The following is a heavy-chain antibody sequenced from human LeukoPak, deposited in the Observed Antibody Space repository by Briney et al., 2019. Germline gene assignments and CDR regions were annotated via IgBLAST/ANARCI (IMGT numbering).Heavy chain of an antibody. CDR3: VRVPRGSGTPFDY. CDR2: INPNSGGT. CDR1: GYTFTSYD. V-gene: IGHV1-2*02. D-gene: IGHD3-10*01. J-gene: IGHJ4*02. Sequence: HGASVKVSCKASGYTFTSYDINWVRQAPGQGLEWMGWINPNSGGTEYAHKFQGRVTMTRDTSITTAYMDLNRLRSDDTAEYYCVRVPRGSGTPFDYWGQGTMVTVSS.